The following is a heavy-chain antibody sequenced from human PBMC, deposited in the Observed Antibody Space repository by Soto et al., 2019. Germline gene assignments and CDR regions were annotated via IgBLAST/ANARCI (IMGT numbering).Heavy chain of an antibody. V-gene: IGHV1-46*01. Sequence: QVQLVQSGAEVKKPGASVNVYCKASGYTFTRYFVHWVRQAPGQGLEWMAIIHPGNGDTTYAQKFQGRVTVTRDTSTSKVNMELSSLRSEDTAFYYCAREEIGGSGSCYNYWGQGTLVTVSS. J-gene: IGHJ4*02. D-gene: IGHD2-15*01. CDR2: IHPGNGDT. CDR3: AREEIGGSGSCYNY. CDR1: GYTFTRYF.